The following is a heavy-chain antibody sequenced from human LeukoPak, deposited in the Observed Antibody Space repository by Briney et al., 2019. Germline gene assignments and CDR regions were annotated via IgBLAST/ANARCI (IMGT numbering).Heavy chain of an antibody. V-gene: IGHV4-34*01. J-gene: IGHJ6*03. CDR2: INHSGST. CDR3: ARGVQKYSSGWYPTYYYMDV. D-gene: IGHD6-19*01. CDR1: GGSFSGYY. Sequence: KPSETLSLTCAAYGGSFSGYYWSWIRQPPGKGLEWIGEINHSGSTNYNPSLKSRVTISVDTSKNQFSLKLSSVTAADTAVYYCARGVQKYSSGWYPTYYYMDVWGKGTTVTVSS.